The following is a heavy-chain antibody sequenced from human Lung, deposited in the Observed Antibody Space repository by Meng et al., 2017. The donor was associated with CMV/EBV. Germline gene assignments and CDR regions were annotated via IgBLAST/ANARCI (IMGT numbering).Heavy chain of an antibody. D-gene: IGHD3-10*01. J-gene: IGHJ4*02. Sequence: ASXXVSRKASGHSFTDYYIHWVRQAPGQGLEWMGWINPNSGGTNYAENFQGRVTMTRDTSISTASMELNRLRSEDTAVYYCARDRFRTVRGLFSYWGQGTXVTVSS. V-gene: IGHV1-2*02. CDR3: ARDRFRTVRGLFSY. CDR1: GHSFTDYY. CDR2: INPNSGGT.